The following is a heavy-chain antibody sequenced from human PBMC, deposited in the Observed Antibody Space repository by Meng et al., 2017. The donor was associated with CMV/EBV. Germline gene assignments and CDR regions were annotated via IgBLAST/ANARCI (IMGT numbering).Heavy chain of an antibody. Sequence: QGQQQESGPGLWKPSQTLSLTCTVAGGSISSGDYYWSWIRQPPGKGLEWIGYIYYSGSTYYNPSLKSRVTISVDTSKNQFSLKLSSVTAADTAVYYCARVGRTSCYDYWGQGTLVTVSS. V-gene: IGHV4-30-4*08. CDR3: ARVGRTSCYDY. J-gene: IGHJ4*02. D-gene: IGHD2-2*01. CDR2: IYYSGST. CDR1: GGSISSGDYY.